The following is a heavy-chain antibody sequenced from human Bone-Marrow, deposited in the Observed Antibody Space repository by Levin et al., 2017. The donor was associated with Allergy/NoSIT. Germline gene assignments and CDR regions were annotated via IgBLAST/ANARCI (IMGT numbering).Heavy chain of an antibody. CDR1: GGSFSGYY. J-gene: IGHJ4*02. CDR2: INHSGST. CDR3: ARGFPFGSCSSTSCQEGY. D-gene: IGHD2-2*01. V-gene: IGHV4-34*01. Sequence: GSLRLSCAVYGGSFSGYYWSWIHQPPGKGLEWIGEINHSGSTNYNPSLKSRVTISLDTSKNQFSLKQSSVTAADTAVYYCARGFPFGSCSSTSCQEGYWGQGTLVTVSS.